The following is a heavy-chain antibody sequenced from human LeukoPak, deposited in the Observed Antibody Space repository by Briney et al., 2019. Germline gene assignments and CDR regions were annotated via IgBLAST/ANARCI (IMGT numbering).Heavy chain of an antibody. CDR3: ATEHCSSTSCYGLPYFDY. Sequence: ASVKVSCKVSGYTLTELSMHWVRQAPGKGLEWMGGFDPEDGETIYAQKFQGRVTMTEDTSTDTAYMELSSLRSEDTAVYYCATEHCSSTSCYGLPYFDYWGQGTLVTVSS. J-gene: IGHJ4*02. CDR1: GYTLTELS. CDR2: FDPEDGET. V-gene: IGHV1-24*01. D-gene: IGHD2-2*01.